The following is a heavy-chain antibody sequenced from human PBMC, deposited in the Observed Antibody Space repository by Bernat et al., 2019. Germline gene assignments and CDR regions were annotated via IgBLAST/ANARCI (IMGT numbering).Heavy chain of an antibody. V-gene: IGHV3-49*03. CDR2: IRSKTYGGTT. CDR3: TRSSFSYGYFDY. CDR1: GFTFGDYA. D-gene: IGHD5-18*01. Sequence: EVQLVESGGGLIQPGRSLRLSCTASGFTFGDYAMSWFRQAPGKGLEWVGFIRSKTYGGTTEYAASVKGRFTISRDDSKSIAYLQMNTLKTEDTAVYYCTRSSFSYGYFDYWGQGTLVTVSS. J-gene: IGHJ4*02.